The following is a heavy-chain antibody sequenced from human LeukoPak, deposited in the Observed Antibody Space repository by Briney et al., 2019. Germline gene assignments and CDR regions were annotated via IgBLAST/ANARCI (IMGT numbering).Heavy chain of an antibody. CDR1: GFTFSSYG. V-gene: IGHV3-30*02. CDR2: IRYDGSNK. J-gene: IGHJ3*02. CDR3: AKVRIAAAGNDAFDI. Sequence: GGSLRLSCAASGFTFSSYGMHWVRQAPGKGLEWVAFIRYDGSNKYYADSVKGRFTISRDNSKNTLYLQMNSLRAEDTAVYYCAKVRIAAAGNDAFDIWGQGTMVTVSS. D-gene: IGHD6-13*01.